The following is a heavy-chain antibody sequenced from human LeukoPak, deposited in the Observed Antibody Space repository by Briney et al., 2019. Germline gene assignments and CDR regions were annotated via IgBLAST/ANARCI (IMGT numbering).Heavy chain of an antibody. J-gene: IGHJ4*02. Sequence: SETLSLTCTVSGGSISPYYWSWIRQPPGKGLEWIGYVYYSGSTNYNPSLKSRVTISVDTSKSQFSLKLTSVTAADTAVYYCASDVLWFGEIGGYWGQGTLVTVSS. V-gene: IGHV4-59*01. CDR2: VYYSGST. CDR3: ASDVLWFGEIGGY. CDR1: GGSISPYY. D-gene: IGHD3-10*01.